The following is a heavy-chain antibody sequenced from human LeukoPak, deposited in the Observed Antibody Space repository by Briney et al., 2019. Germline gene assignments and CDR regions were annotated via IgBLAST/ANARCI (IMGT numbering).Heavy chain of an antibody. CDR1: GGSISSYY. CDR2: IYYSGST. J-gene: IGHJ4*02. V-gene: IGHV4-59*08. CDR3: ARLWRGYSYEKGNFDY. D-gene: IGHD5-18*01. Sequence: SETLSLTCTVSGGSISSYYWSWIRQPPGKGLEWIGYIYYSGSTNYNPSLKSRVTISVDTSKNQFSLKLSSETAADTAVYYCARLWRGYSYEKGNFDYWGQGTLVTVSS.